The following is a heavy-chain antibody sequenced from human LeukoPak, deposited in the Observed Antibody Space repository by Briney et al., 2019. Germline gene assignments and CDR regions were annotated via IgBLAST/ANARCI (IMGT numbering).Heavy chain of an antibody. J-gene: IGHJ1*01. V-gene: IGHV1-69*13. D-gene: IGHD3-10*01. CDR3: ARDGHRGFREH. CDR2: IIPMFGTA. Sequence: SVRVSCKASGGSFSSYAISWVRQAPGQGLEWMGGIIPMFGTANYAQKFQGRVTITADEFTSTAYMELSSLRSEDTAVYYCARDGHRGFREHWGRGTLVTVSS. CDR1: GGSFSSYA.